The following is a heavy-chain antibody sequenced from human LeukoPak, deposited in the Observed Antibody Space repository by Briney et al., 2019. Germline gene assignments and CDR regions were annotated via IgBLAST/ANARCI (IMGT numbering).Heavy chain of an antibody. J-gene: IGHJ6*03. CDR1: GFTFGDYA. Sequence: GRSLRLSCTASGFTFGDYAMSWVRQAPGKGLEWVGFIRSKAYGGTTEYAASVKGRFTISRDDSKSIAYLQMNSLKTEDTAVYYCTRDPPGGSGSYYNYHYCYYYMDVWGKGTTVTISS. CDR2: IRSKAYGGTT. V-gene: IGHV3-49*04. D-gene: IGHD3-10*01. CDR3: TRDPPGGSGSYYNYHYCYYYMDV.